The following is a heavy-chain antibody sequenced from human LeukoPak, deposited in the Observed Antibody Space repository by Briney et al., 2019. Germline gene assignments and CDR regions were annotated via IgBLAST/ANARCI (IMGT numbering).Heavy chain of an antibody. CDR1: GGSISRSSYY. CDR2: IYYSGST. J-gene: IGHJ4*02. Sequence: SETLSLTCTVSGGSISRSSYYWGWIRQPPGKGLEWIGSIYYSGSTYYNPSLKSRVTISVDTSKNQFSLKLSSVTAADTAVYYCASFYGSGSYYPKPDYWGQGTLVTVSS. D-gene: IGHD3-10*01. CDR3: ASFYGSGSYYPKPDY. V-gene: IGHV4-39*01.